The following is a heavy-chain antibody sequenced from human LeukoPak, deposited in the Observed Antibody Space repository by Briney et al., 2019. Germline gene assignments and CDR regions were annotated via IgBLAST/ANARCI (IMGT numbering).Heavy chain of an antibody. CDR2: INKDGSEI. CDR1: GFTFSSYW. V-gene: IGHV3-7*01. CDR3: ARPYYFSSGSLAY. Sequence: GGSLRLSCAVSGFTFSSYWMSWDRQAPGKGLEWVANINKDGSEIYYGDSVKGRFTISRDNAKNSLYLQMNSLRAEDTAVYYCARPYYFSSGSLAYWGQGTLVTVSS. J-gene: IGHJ4*02. D-gene: IGHD3-10*01.